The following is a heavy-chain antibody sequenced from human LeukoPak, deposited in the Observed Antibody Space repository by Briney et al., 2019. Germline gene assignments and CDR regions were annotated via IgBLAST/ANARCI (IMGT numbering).Heavy chain of an antibody. J-gene: IGHJ4*02. D-gene: IGHD2-21*01. Sequence: SQTLSLTCAISGDSVSSNSGVWNWIRQSPSRGLEWVGRTYYRCKLYSDYAVSVKSRITINPDTSKNQFSLQLNSVTPEDTAVYYCTTRFLGYWGQGNLVTVSS. V-gene: IGHV6-1*01. CDR3: TTRFLGY. CDR1: GDSVSSNSGV. CDR2: TYYRCKLYS.